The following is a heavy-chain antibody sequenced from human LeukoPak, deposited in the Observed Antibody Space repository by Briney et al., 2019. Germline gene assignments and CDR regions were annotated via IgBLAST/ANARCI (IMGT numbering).Heavy chain of an antibody. CDR3: ARRMATVTDAFDI. CDR2: VFHSGTT. V-gene: IGHV4-59*08. CDR1: GDSLTSHF. D-gene: IGHD5-24*01. J-gene: IGHJ3*02. Sequence: SETLSDTCNVSGDSLTSHFWSWIRQTPGKGLEWIGYVFHSGTTNYSPSLKSRVTISLDTSKKQFYLRLASVTAADTAVYYCARRMATVTDAFDIWGRGTMVTVSS.